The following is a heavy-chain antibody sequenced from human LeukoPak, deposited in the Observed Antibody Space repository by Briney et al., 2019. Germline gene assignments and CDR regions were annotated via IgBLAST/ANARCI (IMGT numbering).Heavy chain of an antibody. CDR2: ISAYNGNT. J-gene: IGHJ5*02. V-gene: IGHV1-18*01. CDR3: AGSCRSNSCSRSNWFDP. D-gene: IGHD2-15*01. Sequence: ASVNVSCKASGYTFTSYGISWVRQAPGQGLEWMGWISAYNGNTNHAQKLQGSVTMTSDPPTSTAYLELTSLRSDDTAVYYCAGSCRSNSCSRSNWFDPWGQGTLVTVSS. CDR1: GYTFTSYG.